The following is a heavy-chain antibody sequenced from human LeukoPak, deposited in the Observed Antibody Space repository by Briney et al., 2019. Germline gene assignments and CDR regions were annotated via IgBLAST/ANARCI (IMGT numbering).Heavy chain of an antibody. CDR2: INPNSGDT. D-gene: IGHD3-10*01. V-gene: IGHV1-2*02. CDR1: GYTFTDSY. J-gene: IGHJ4*02. CDR3: ARRVVYYRFEY. Sequence: GASVKVSYKASGYTFTDSYIHWVRQAPGQGLEWMGWINPNSGDTNYAQKFQGRVTMTRDTSISTAHMEVSGLTSDDTAVYYCARRVVYYRFEYWGQGTLLTVSS.